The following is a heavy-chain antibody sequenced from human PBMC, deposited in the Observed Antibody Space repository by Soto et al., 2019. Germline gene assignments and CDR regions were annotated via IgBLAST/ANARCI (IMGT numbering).Heavy chain of an antibody. Sequence: QVQLVQSGAEVKKPGSSVKVSCKASGGTFSSYAISWVRQAPGQGLEWMGGIIPIFGTANYAQKFQGRVTITADEATSTAYMELSSLRSEDTAVYYCARGFSYYYDGSGDYPIDYWGQGTLVTVSS. J-gene: IGHJ4*02. V-gene: IGHV1-69*12. D-gene: IGHD3-22*01. CDR1: GGTFSSYA. CDR3: ARGFSYYYDGSGDYPIDY. CDR2: IIPIFGTA.